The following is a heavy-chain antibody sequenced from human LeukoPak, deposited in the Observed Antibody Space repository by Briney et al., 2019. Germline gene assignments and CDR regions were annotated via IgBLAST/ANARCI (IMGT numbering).Heavy chain of an antibody. V-gene: IGHV1-46*01. Sequence: ASVKVSCKASGYTFTSYYMHWVRQAPGQGLKWMGIINPSGGSTSYAQKFQGRVTMTRDTSTSTVYMELSSLRSEDTAVYYCARGSNDYWSGYYREYYFDYWGQGTLVTVSS. D-gene: IGHD3-3*01. CDR1: GYTFTSYY. CDR2: INPSGGST. CDR3: ARGSNDYWSGYYREYYFDY. J-gene: IGHJ4*02.